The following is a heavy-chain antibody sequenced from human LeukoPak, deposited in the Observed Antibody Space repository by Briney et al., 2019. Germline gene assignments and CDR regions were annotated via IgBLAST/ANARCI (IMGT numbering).Heavy chain of an antibody. CDR3: ARYSSSWYGYYYYYMDV. D-gene: IGHD6-13*01. CDR2: IYYSGSA. J-gene: IGHJ6*03. V-gene: IGHV4-59*01. Sequence: SETLSLTCTDSGGSISSYYWSWIRQPPGEGLWWIGYIYYSGSANYNPSLKRRVTLSFDTSTNQFSFKLRSVTAAHTTVYYCARYSSSWYGYYYYYMDVWGKGTTVTVSS. CDR1: GGSISSYY.